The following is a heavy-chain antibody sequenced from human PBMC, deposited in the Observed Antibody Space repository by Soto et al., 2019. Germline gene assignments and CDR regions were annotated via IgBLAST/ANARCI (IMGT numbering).Heavy chain of an antibody. J-gene: IGHJ6*01. Sequence: QVQLQESGPGLVKPSGTLSLTCAVSGGSISSSNWWSWVRQPPGKGLEWIGEISHSGSANYTPSLKSRVTMSVDKSKNQFSLKLSSVTAADTAVYYCAAVGSGGGDHYYGMDVW. CDR1: GGSISSSNW. V-gene: IGHV4-4*02. CDR2: ISHSGSA. D-gene: IGHD3-16*01. CDR3: AAVGSGGGDHYYGMDV.